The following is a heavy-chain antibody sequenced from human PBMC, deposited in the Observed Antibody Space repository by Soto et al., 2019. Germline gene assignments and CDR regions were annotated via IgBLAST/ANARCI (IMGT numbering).Heavy chain of an antibody. D-gene: IGHD4-4*01. CDR2: IIPIFGSP. CDR1: GGTLRSDA. J-gene: IGHJ6*02. Sequence: QVQLVQSGAEVKKPGSSVRVSCKASGGTLRSDAINWVRQAPGQGLECMGGIIPIFGSPYYAQKFQGRVTITADESSITAYMELSSLRSEDTAVYYCAGTVEIPYYHGMDVWGPGTTVTVSS. CDR3: AGTVEIPYYHGMDV. V-gene: IGHV1-69*01.